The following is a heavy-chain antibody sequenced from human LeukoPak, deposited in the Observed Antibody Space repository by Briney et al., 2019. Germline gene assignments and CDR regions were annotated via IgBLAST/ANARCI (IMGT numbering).Heavy chain of an antibody. J-gene: IGHJ4*02. CDR3: ASGSGWVFDN. D-gene: IGHD6-19*01. CDR2: VTSNGDRT. Sequence: GGSLRLSCAASGFIFSRYDMHWVRQAPGKGLEYVSGVTSNGDRTFYAKSVKGRFTISRDNSKNTLYLQMGSLRAEDTAVYYCASGSGWVFDNWGQGTLVTVSS. CDR1: GFIFSRYD. V-gene: IGHV3-64*01.